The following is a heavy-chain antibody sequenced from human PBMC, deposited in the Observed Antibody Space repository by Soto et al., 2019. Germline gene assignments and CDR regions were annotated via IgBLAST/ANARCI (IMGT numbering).Heavy chain of an antibody. CDR1: GVTFSDYY. CDR3: ARVSGTTAAFDI. CDR2: ISSSGSTI. Sequence: GGSLRLSCAASGVTFSDYYMSWIRQAPGKELEWVSYISSSGSTIYYADSVKGRFTISRENAKNSLYLQMNSLRAEDTAVYYCARVSGTTAAFDIWGQGTMVTVSS. J-gene: IGHJ3*02. V-gene: IGHV3-11*01. D-gene: IGHD1-1*01.